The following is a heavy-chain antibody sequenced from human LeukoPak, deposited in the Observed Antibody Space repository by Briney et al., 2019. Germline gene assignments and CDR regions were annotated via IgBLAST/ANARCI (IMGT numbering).Heavy chain of an antibody. D-gene: IGHD2-21*01. V-gene: IGHV3-7*01. CDR3: ARWGSKLLDEAFDT. CDR1: GFTFSRYW. J-gene: IGHJ3*02. CDR2: IRQDGSEK. Sequence: PGGSLRLSCAASGFTFSRYWMSWVRQAPGKGLEWVANIRQDGSEKHYLDSVKGRITISRDNAKNSLYLQMNSLIVEDTALYFCARWGSKLLDEAFDTRAQGTMVTF.